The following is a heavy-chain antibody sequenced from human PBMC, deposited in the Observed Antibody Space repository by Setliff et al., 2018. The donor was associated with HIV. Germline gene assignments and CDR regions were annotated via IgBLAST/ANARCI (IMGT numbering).Heavy chain of an antibody. CDR1: GFTFSSYS. CDR3: ARESSSTSYYYYMDV. J-gene: IGHJ6*03. CDR2: ISSSSSTI. V-gene: IGHV3-48*01. D-gene: IGHD2-2*01. Sequence: SCAASGFTFSSYSMNWVRQAPGKGLEWVSYISSSSSTIYYADSVKGRFTISRDNAKNSLYLQMNSLRAEDTAVYYCARESSSTSYYYYMDVWGKGTTVTVSS.